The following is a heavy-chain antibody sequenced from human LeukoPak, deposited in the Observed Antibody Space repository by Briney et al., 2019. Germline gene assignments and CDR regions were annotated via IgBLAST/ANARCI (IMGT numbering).Heavy chain of an antibody. CDR3: ARDYDYGDYPGY. CDR1: GFTFSSYA. CDR2: ISGSGGST. D-gene: IGHD4-17*01. J-gene: IGHJ4*02. V-gene: IGHV3-23*01. Sequence: GGSLRLSCAASGFTFSSYAMSWVRQAPGKGLEWVSAISGSGGSTYYADSVKGRFTISRDNSKNTLYLQMNSLRAEDTALYYCARDYDYGDYPGYWGQGTLVTVSS.